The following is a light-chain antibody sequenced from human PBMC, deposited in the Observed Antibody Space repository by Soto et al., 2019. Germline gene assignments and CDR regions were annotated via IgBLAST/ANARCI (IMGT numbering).Light chain of an antibody. Sequence: EIVLTQSPATLSLSPGERATLSCRASQSVSSYLAWYQQKPGQAPRLLIYDASNRATGIPARFSGSGSGTDFTLTISSLEPEDFAVYYCQQRSNWPLTFGVGTKVESK. J-gene: IGKJ4*01. V-gene: IGKV3-11*01. CDR2: DAS. CDR1: QSVSSY. CDR3: QQRSNWPLT.